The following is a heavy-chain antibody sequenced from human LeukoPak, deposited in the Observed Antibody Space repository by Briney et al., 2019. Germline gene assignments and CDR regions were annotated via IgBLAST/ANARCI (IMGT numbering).Heavy chain of an antibody. CDR2: IKQDGSEK. CDR1: GFTFSSYW. D-gene: IGHD5-24*01. CDR3: AKRGEMATKSLDY. V-gene: IGHV3-7*01. Sequence: PGGSLRLSCAASGFTFSSYWMSWVRQAPGKGLEWVANIKQDGSEKYYVDSVKGRFTISRDNAKNSLYLQMNSLRAEDTAVYYCAKRGEMATKSLDYWGQGTLVTVSS. J-gene: IGHJ4*02.